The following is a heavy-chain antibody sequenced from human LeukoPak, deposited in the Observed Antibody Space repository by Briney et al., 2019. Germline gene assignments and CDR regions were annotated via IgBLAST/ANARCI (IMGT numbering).Heavy chain of an antibody. J-gene: IGHJ4*02. CDR1: EFTVSNNF. D-gene: IGHD1-26*01. V-gene: IGHV3-53*01. CDR3: GRWELPYYYFDY. Sequence: GGSLRLSCAVSEFTVSNNFMSWVRQAPGKGLEWVSLIYSGGSTYYADSVKGRFTISRDNSKNTLYLQMNSLRAEDTAVYYCGRWELPYYYFDYWGQGTLVTVSS. CDR2: IYSGGST.